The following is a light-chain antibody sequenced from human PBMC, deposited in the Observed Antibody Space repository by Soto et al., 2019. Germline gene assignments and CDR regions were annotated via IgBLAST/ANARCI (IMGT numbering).Light chain of an antibody. V-gene: IGLV2-14*01. CDR1: SSDVGGYNY. CDR2: EVS. J-gene: IGLJ1*01. CDR3: SSYRAGGPFV. Sequence: QSALTQPASVSESPGQSIAISCTGTSSDVGGYNYVSWYQQLPGKAPKILISEVSNRPSGVSHRFSASKSGNTASLTISGLQAEDEADYYCSSYRAGGPFVFGTGTKLTVL.